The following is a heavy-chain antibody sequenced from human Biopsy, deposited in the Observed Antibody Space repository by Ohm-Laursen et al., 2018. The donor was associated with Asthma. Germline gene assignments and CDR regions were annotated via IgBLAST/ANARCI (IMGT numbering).Heavy chain of an antibody. CDR3: AKDRDYDILTGPPGFDY. Sequence: SLRLSCAASGFTFSSYAMSWVRQAPGKGLEWVSAISGSGGSTYYADSVKGRFTISRDNSKNTLYLQMNNLRAEDTAVYYCAKDRDYDILTGPPGFDYWGQGTLVTVSS. D-gene: IGHD3-9*01. V-gene: IGHV3-23*01. CDR1: GFTFSSYA. J-gene: IGHJ4*02. CDR2: ISGSGGST.